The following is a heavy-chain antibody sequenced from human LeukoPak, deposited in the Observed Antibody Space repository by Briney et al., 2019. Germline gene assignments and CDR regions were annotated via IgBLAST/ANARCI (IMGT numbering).Heavy chain of an antibody. J-gene: IGHJ5*02. CDR2: IKQDGSEK. Sequence: GGSLRLSCAASGVTFPSYWMTWVRQAPGKGLEWVANIKQDGSEKYYVDSVKGRFTISRNNTKNSVYLQKSSMPDESTAVYYCAVRHHFGFLASWGQGTLVTVSS. D-gene: IGHD2/OR15-2a*01. V-gene: IGHV3-7*02. CDR1: GVTFPSYW. CDR3: AVRHHFGFLAS.